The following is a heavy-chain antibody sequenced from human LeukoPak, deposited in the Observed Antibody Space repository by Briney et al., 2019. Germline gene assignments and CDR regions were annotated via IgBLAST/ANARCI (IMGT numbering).Heavy chain of an antibody. V-gene: IGHV7-4-1*02. D-gene: IGHD2-21*01. CDR3: ARDLSRGVVPGDY. J-gene: IGHJ4*02. CDR2: INTNTGNP. CDR1: GYTFTSYA. Sequence: WASVKVSCKASGYTFTSYAMNWVRQAPGQGLEWMGWINTNTGNPTYAQGFTGRFVFSLDTSVSTAYLQISSLKAEDTVVYYCARDLSRGVVPGDYWGQGTLVTVSS.